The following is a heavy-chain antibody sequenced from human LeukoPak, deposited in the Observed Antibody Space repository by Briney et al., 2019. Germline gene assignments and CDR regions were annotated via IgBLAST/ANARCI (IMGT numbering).Heavy chain of an antibody. CDR3: ARARQLSSYFYAMDV. Sequence: GRTLRLSCVASGFIFSSYGMHWVRQAPGKGQEWVAVIWYDGGYKYYVDSVKGRFTISRDNSKNTLYLQMNSLRVEDTAVYYCARARQLSSYFYAMDVWGQGTTVAVSS. CDR2: IWYDGGYK. D-gene: IGHD6-13*01. CDR1: GFIFSSYG. J-gene: IGHJ6*02. V-gene: IGHV3-33*01.